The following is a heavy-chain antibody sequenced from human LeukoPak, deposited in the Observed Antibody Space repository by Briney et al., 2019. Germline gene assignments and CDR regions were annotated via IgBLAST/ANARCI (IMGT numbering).Heavy chain of an antibody. Sequence: HGGSLRLSCAASGFTFSSYSMNWVRQAPGKGLEWVSSISSSSSYIYYADSVKGRFTISRDNAKNSLYLQMNSLRAEDTAVYYCARDRGNYYDSSGYSIGGHWGQGTLVTVSS. J-gene: IGHJ4*02. CDR2: ISSSSSYI. D-gene: IGHD3-22*01. CDR3: ARDRGNYYDSSGYSIGGH. V-gene: IGHV3-21*01. CDR1: GFTFSSYS.